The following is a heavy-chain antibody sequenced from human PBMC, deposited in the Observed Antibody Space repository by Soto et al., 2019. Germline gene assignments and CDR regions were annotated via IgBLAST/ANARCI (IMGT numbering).Heavy chain of an antibody. Sequence: SGPTLVNPTQTLTLTCTFSGFSLITSGMRVSWIRQPPGKALEWLARIDWDDDKFYSTSLKTRLTISKDTSKNQVVLTMTNMDPVDTATYYCARIHYYDSSGFGDAFDIWGQGTMVTVSS. J-gene: IGHJ3*02. D-gene: IGHD3-22*01. V-gene: IGHV2-70*04. CDR1: GFSLITSGMR. CDR3: ARIHYYDSSGFGDAFDI. CDR2: IDWDDDK.